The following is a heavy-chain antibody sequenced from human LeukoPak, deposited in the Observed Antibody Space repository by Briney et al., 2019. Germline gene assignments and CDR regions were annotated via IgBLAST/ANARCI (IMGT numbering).Heavy chain of an antibody. J-gene: IGHJ4*02. CDR3: ATFGSGSYSSTNDY. Sequence: SETLSLTCTVSGGSISSYYWSWIRQPPGKGLEWIGYIYYSGSTNYNPSLKSRVTISVDTSKNQFSLKLSSVTAADTAVYYCATFGSGSYSSTNDYWGQGTLVTVSS. V-gene: IGHV4-59*01. CDR2: IYYSGST. CDR1: GGSISSYY. D-gene: IGHD3-10*01.